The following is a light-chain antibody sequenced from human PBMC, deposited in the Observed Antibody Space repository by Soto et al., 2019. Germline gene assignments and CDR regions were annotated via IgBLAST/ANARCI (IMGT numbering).Light chain of an antibody. V-gene: IGKV1-39*01. Sequence: DIQMTQSPSSLSASVGDRVTITCRASQSISSYLNWYQQKPGKAPKLLIYAASSLQSGVPSRFSGSGSGTDFTLTISSLQPEDFATYFCQKYNGHFGQGTKLEIK. CDR2: AAS. J-gene: IGKJ2*01. CDR1: QSISSY. CDR3: QKYNGH.